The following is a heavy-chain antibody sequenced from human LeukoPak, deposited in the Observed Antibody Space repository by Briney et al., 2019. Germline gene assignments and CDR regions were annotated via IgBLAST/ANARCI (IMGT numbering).Heavy chain of an antibody. J-gene: IGHJ4*02. V-gene: IGHV1-18*01. CDR1: GYTFTSYG. CDR2: ISAYTGNT. D-gene: IGHD4-11*01. Sequence: ASVKVSCKASGYTFTSYGISWVRQAPGQGLEWMGWISAYTGNTNYAQKLQGRVTMTTDTSTSTAYMELRSLRSDDTAVYYCARGEETVNTPYFVYWGQGSLVTVSS. CDR3: ARGEETVNTPYFVY.